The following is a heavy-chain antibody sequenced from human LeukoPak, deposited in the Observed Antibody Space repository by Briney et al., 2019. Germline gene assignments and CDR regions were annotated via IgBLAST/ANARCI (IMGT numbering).Heavy chain of an antibody. V-gene: IGHV3-64D*09. CDR2: ISSNGGST. Sequence: PGGSLRLSCSASGFTFSSYAMHWVGQAPGKGLEYVSAISSNGGSTYYADSVKGRFTISRDNSKNTLYLQMSSLRAEDTAVYYCVKVRGSCSGGSCSNWFDPWGQGTLVTVSS. CDR3: VKVRGSCSGGSCSNWFDP. D-gene: IGHD2-15*01. J-gene: IGHJ5*02. CDR1: GFTFSSYA.